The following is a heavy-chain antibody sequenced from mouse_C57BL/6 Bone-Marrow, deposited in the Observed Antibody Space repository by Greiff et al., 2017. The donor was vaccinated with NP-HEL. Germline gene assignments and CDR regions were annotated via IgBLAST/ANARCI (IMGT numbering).Heavy chain of an antibody. Sequence: VMLVESGGGLVKPGGSLKLSCAASGFTFSSYAMSWVRQTPEKRLEWVATISDGGSYTYYPDNVKGRFTISRDNAKNNLYLQMSHLKSEDTAMYYCARDRTVVKDYAMDYGGQGTSVTVSS. D-gene: IGHD1-1*01. CDR3: ARDRTVVKDYAMDY. J-gene: IGHJ4*01. CDR1: GFTFSSYA. V-gene: IGHV5-4*01. CDR2: ISDGGSYT.